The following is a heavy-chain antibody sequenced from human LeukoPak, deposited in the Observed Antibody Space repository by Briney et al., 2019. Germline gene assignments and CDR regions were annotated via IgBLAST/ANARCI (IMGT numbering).Heavy chain of an antibody. CDR2: ISSSGSTI. J-gene: IGHJ5*02. Sequence: PGGSLRLSCAASGFTFSSYEMNWVRQAPGKGLEWVSYISSSGSTIYYADSVKGRFTISRDNAKNSLYLQMNSLRAEDTAVYYCARPIQLWLPGTGVDNWFDPWGQGTLVTVSS. CDR1: GFTFSSYE. D-gene: IGHD5-18*01. CDR3: ARPIQLWLPGTGVDNWFDP. V-gene: IGHV3-48*03.